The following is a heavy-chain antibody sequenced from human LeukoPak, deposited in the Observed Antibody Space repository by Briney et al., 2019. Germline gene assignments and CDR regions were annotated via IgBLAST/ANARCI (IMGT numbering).Heavy chain of an antibody. J-gene: IGHJ3*02. CDR3: ATEMSIFGVVTNAFDI. D-gene: IGHD3-3*01. Sequence: ASVKVSCKVSGYTLNELSMHWVRQAPGKGLEWMGGFDPEDGETIHAQKVQGRVTLTEDTSRDTAYMELSSLRSEDTAVYYCATEMSIFGVVTNAFDIWGQGTMVTVSS. CDR1: GYTLNELS. V-gene: IGHV1-24*01. CDR2: FDPEDGET.